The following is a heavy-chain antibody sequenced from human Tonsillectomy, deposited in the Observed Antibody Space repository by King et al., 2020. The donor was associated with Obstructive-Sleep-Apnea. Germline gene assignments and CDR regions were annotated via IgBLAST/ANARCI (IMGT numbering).Heavy chain of an antibody. D-gene: IGHD3-22*01. Sequence: VQLQESGPGLVKPSQTLSLTCTVSGGSISSGGDYWSWIRQHPGKGLEWIGDIYYSGSTYYNPSLKSRVTISVDTSKNQFSLKLSSVTAADTAVYYCARRTYYYDSSGLNWFDPWGQGTLVTVSS. CDR2: IYYSGST. V-gene: IGHV4-31*03. J-gene: IGHJ5*02. CDR1: GGSISSGGDY. CDR3: ARRTYYYDSSGLNWFDP.